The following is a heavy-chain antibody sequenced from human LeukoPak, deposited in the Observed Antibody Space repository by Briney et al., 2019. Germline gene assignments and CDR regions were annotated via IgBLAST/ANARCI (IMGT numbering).Heavy chain of an antibody. CDR1: GFTFSSYW. D-gene: IGHD3-10*01. V-gene: IGHV3-7*03. CDR2: IKQDGSEK. J-gene: IGHJ6*02. Sequence: GGSLRLSCTASGFTFSSYWMSWVRQAPGKGLEWVANIKQDGSEKDYVDSVKGRFTISRDNAKNSLYLQMNSLRAEDTVLYYCAKDGVLLSIYGMDVWGQGTTVTVSS. CDR3: AKDGVLLSIYGMDV.